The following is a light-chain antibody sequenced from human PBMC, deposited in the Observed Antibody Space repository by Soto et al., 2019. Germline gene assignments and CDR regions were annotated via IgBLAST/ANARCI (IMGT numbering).Light chain of an antibody. V-gene: IGKV3-20*01. CDR2: GVS. J-gene: IGKJ1*01. CDR1: QSLSSRN. Sequence: ELVLTQSPGTLSLSPGERAPISCRPSQSLSSRNLAWYQQKPGQAPRPLIYGVSSRATGIPDRFSGSGSGTDFTLTISSLQPEDVAVYYCHQYNGWPRTFGQGTKVDI. CDR3: HQYNGWPRT.